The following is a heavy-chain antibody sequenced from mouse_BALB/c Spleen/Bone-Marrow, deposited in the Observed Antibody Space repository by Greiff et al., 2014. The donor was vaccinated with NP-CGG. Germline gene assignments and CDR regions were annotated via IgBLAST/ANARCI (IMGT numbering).Heavy chain of an antibody. CDR2: INPDSSTI. CDR3: AGNGYYGWIAY. D-gene: IGHD2-3*01. Sequence: EVQLQQSGGGLVQPGGSLKLSCAASGFDFSRYWMTWVRQAPGEGLEWIGEINPDSSTINYTPSLEDKFIISRDNAKNTLYLQMSKVRSEDTALYYCAGNGYYGWIAYWGQGTLVTVSA. CDR1: GFDFSRYW. J-gene: IGHJ3*01. V-gene: IGHV4-1*02.